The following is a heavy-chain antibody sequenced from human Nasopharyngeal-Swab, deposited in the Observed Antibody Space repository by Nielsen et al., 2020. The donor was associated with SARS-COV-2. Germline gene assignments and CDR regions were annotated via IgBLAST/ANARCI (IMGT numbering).Heavy chain of an antibody. CDR1: GGTFSSYA. Sequence: SVKVSCKASGGTFSSYAISWVRQAPGQGLEWMGGIIPIFGTANYAQKFQGRVAITADESTSTAYMELSSLRSEDTAVYYCARSKVDGGGFYGMDVWGQGTTVTVSS. CDR3: ARSKVDGGGFYGMDV. V-gene: IGHV1-69*13. J-gene: IGHJ6*02. D-gene: IGHD4-23*01. CDR2: IIPIFGTA.